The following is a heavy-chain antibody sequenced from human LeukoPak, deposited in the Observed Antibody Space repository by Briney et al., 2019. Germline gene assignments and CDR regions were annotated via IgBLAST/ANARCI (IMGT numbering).Heavy chain of an antibody. Sequence: GASVKVSCKASGYTFTSYGISWVRQAPGQGLEWMGWISAYNGNTNYAQKLQGRVTMTTDTSTSTAYMELRSLRSDDTAVYYCARDLGWELLGEYYYYGMDVWGQGTTVTVSS. CDR3: ARDLGWELLGEYYYYGMDV. CDR1: GYTFTSYG. V-gene: IGHV1-18*01. CDR2: ISAYNGNT. D-gene: IGHD1-26*01. J-gene: IGHJ6*02.